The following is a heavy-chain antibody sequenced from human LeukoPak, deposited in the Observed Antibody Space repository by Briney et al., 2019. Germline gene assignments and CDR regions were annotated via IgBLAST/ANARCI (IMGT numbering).Heavy chain of an antibody. V-gene: IGHV3-7*01. CDR2: IKQDGSEK. CDR1: GFTFSSYW. Sequence: PGGSLRLSCAASGFTFSSYWMSWVRQAPGKGLEWVANIKQDGSEKNYVDSVKGRFTISRDNAKNSLYLQMNSQRAEDTAVYYCARDPRIVGATGASDIWGQGAMVTVSS. J-gene: IGHJ3*02. D-gene: IGHD1-26*01. CDR3: ARDPRIVGATGASDI.